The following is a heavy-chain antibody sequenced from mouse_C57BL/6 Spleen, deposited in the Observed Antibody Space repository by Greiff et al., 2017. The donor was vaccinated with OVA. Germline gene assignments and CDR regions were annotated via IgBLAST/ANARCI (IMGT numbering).Heavy chain of an antibody. J-gene: IGHJ2*01. V-gene: IGHV1-26*01. CDR1: GYTFTDYY. D-gene: IGHD3-3*01. CDR2: INPDNGGT. CDR3: ARGTDGGFDY. Sequence: EVQLQQSGPELVKPGASVKISCKASGYTFTDYYMNWVKQSHGKSLEWIGDINPDNGGTSYNQKFKGKATLTVDKSSNTAYMELRSLTSEDSAVYYCARGTDGGFDYWGQGTTVTVSS.